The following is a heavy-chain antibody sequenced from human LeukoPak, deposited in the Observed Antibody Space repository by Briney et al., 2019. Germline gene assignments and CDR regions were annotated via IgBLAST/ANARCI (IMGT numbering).Heavy chain of an antibody. Sequence: GGSLRLSCAASGFTFSSYAMSWVRQAPGKGLEWVSTISDSGSSTYYTDSVKGRFTFSRDNSKNTLHLQMSSLRAEDTAVYYCTKDHGFYSSGWHPLFDHWGQGTLVTVTP. J-gene: IGHJ4*02. V-gene: IGHV3-23*01. CDR3: TKDHGFYSSGWHPLFDH. CDR2: ISDSGSST. CDR1: GFTFSSYA. D-gene: IGHD6-19*01.